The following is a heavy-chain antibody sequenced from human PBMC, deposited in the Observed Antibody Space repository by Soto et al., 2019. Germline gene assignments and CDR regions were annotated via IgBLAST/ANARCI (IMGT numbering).Heavy chain of an antibody. V-gene: IGHV4-59*08. CDR3: ARLLWSRGDWFDP. CDR1: GGSISSYY. J-gene: IGHJ5*02. D-gene: IGHD3-10*01. Sequence: QVQLQESGPGLVKPSETLSLTCTVSGGSISSYYWSWIRQPPGKGLEWIGYIYYSGSTNYNPSLKSRVTISVDTSKNQCSLKLSSVTAADTAVYYCARLLWSRGDWFDPLGQGTLVTVSS. CDR2: IYYSGST.